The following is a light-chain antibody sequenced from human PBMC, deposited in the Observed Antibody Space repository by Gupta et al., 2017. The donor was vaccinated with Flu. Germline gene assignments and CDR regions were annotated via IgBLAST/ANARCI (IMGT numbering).Light chain of an antibody. Sequence: DFQMTQSPSTLSASVGDRVTITCRASQNIEDWLAWYQQKPGKAPQLLIYKTSKLEGAVPSRVGGSGFGTEFTLTISSLQPDDSAIYYCQNYNYHFGGRTKVEIK. V-gene: IGKV1-5*03. CDR2: KTS. J-gene: IGKJ4*01. CDR1: QNIEDW. CDR3: QNYNYH.